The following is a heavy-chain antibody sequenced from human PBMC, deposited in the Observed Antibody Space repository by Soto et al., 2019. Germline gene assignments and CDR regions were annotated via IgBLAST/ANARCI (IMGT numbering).Heavy chain of an antibody. V-gene: IGHV1-8*01. CDR2: MNPNSGNT. D-gene: IGHD6-6*01. CDR1: GYTFTNYN. CDR3: ATAEPYSTSSPFDY. J-gene: IGHJ4*02. Sequence: QVQLVQSGAEVKKPGASVKVSCKTSGYTFTNYNINWVRQAPGQGLEWMGWMNPNSGNTGYAQNFQGRVTMTRNTSMTTAYMELSSLRSGDTAVYYCATAEPYSTSSPFDYWGQGTLVTVSS.